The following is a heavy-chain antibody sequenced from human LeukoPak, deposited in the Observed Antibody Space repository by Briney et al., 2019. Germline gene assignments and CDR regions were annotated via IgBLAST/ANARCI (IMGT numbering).Heavy chain of an antibody. V-gene: IGHV3-33*01. Sequence: GGSLRLSCAASGITFRSYGMHWVRQAPGKGLEWVAFIWYDGSNKYYAESVKGRFTISRDNSRNTLFLQMNSLRAEDTAVYYCARDGGSYFDYWGQGTLVTVSS. CDR2: IWYDGSNK. J-gene: IGHJ4*02. CDR1: GITFRSYG. D-gene: IGHD1-26*01. CDR3: ARDGGSYFDY.